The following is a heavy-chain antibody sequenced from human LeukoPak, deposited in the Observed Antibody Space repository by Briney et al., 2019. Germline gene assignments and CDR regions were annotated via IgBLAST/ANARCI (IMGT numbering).Heavy chain of an antibody. V-gene: IGHV4-4*09. D-gene: IGHD3-3*01. Sequence: SETLSLTCIVSGGSISSYYWSWIRQPPGKGLEWIGYIYTSGSTNYNPSLKSRVTISVDTSKNQFSLKLSSVTAADTAVYYCARLGLRSADYWGQGTLVTVSS. CDR3: ARLGLRSADY. J-gene: IGHJ4*02. CDR2: IYTSGST. CDR1: GGSISSYY.